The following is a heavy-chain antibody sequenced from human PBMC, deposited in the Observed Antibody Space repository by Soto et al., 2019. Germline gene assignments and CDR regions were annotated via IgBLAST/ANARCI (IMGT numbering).Heavy chain of an antibody. Sequence: SETLSLTCTVSGGSISSGGYYWSWIRQHPGKGLEWIGYIYYSGSTYYNPSLKSRVTISVDTSKNQFSLKLSSVTAADTAVYYCASSPEKYYDFWSGYQGNWFDPWGQGTLVTVSS. CDR2: IYYSGST. CDR1: GGSISSGGYY. J-gene: IGHJ5*02. CDR3: ASSPEKYYDFWSGYQGNWFDP. D-gene: IGHD3-3*01. V-gene: IGHV4-31*03.